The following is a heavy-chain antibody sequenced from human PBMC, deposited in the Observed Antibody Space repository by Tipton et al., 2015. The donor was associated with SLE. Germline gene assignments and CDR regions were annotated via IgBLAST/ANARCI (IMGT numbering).Heavy chain of an antibody. CDR2: IYHSGST. CDR1: GGSISSGGYS. D-gene: IGHD1-26*01. V-gene: IGHV4-30-2*01. J-gene: IGHJ3*01. Sequence: TLSLTCAVSGGSISSGGYSWSWIRQPPGKGLEWIGYIYHSGSTYYNPSLKSRVTISVDTSKNQFSLKLSSVTAADTAVYYCVRERKYVVRFRELVAPDLWGQGTAITVSS. CDR3: VRERKYVVRFRELVAPDL.